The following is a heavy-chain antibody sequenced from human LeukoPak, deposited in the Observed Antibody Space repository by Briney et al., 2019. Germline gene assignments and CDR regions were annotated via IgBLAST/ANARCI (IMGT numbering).Heavy chain of an antibody. CDR3: ARGYSSDN. V-gene: IGHV3-66*01. J-gene: IGHJ4*02. D-gene: IGHD2-21*01. Sequence: PGGSLRLSCAASGFTVSSNYMSWVRQAPGKGLEWVSVIYSGGSTYYADSVKGRFTISRDNSKNTLNPQMNSLRAEDAAVYYCARGYSSDNWGQGTLVTVSS. CDR1: GFTVSSNY. CDR2: IYSGGST.